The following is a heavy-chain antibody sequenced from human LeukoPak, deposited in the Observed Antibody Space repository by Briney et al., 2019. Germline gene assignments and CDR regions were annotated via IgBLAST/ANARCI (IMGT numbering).Heavy chain of an antibody. CDR2: IYYSGST. J-gene: IGHJ3*02. CDR3: ARGSPIQLWADAFDI. CDR1: GGSISSYY. D-gene: IGHD5-18*01. V-gene: IGHV4-59*12. Sequence: SETLSLTCTVSGGSISSYYWSWIRQPAGNGLEWIGYIYYSGSTNYNPSLKSRVTISVDTSKNQFSLKLSSVTAADTAVYYCARGSPIQLWADAFDIWGQGTMVTVSS.